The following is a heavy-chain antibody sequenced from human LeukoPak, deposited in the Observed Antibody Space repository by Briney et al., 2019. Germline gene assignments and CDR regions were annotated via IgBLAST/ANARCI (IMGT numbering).Heavy chain of an antibody. CDR1: GGSISSYY. CDR2: IYYGGST. J-gene: IGHJ4*02. CDR3: ARGSHNLLV. V-gene: IGHV4-59*01. D-gene: IGHD1-26*01. Sequence: SETLSLTCTVSGGSISSYYLNWIRQPPGKGLEWIGYIYYGGSTNYNPSLQSRVTMSVDTSKNRLSLHLTSVTAADSAVYYCARGSHNLLVWGQGTLVTVSS.